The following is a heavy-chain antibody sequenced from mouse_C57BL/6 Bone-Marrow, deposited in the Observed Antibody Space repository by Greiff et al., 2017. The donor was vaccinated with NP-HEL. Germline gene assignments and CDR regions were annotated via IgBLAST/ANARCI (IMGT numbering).Heavy chain of an antibody. Sequence: VQLQQSGAELVRPGASVKLSCTASGFNIKDDYMHWVKQRPEQGLEWIGWIDPENGDTEYASQFQGKATITADTSSNTAYLQLSSLTSEDTAVYYCTTFYYGNYEWYFDVWGTGTTVTVSS. V-gene: IGHV14-4*01. CDR3: TTFYYGNYEWYFDV. CDR2: IDPENGDT. D-gene: IGHD2-1*01. J-gene: IGHJ1*03. CDR1: GFNIKDDY.